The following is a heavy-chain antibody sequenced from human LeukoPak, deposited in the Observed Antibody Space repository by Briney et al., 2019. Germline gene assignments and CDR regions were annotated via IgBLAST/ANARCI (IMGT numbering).Heavy chain of an antibody. CDR1: GYTFTSYD. D-gene: IGHD3-10*01. CDR3: AIRYGSGEKYYYYYYMDV. J-gene: IGHJ6*03. CDR2: MNPNSGNK. V-gene: IGHV1-8*01. Sequence: GASVKVSCKASGYTFTSYDINGVRQATGQGREWMGWMNPNSGNKGYAQKFQGRVTMTRNTSISTAYMELSSLRSEDTAVYYCAIRYGSGEKYYYYYYMDVWGKGTTVTVSS.